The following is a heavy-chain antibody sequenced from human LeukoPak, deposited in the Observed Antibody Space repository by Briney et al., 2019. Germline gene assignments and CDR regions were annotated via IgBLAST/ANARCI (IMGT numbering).Heavy chain of an antibody. CDR3: ASSRSGSGATIDY. J-gene: IGHJ4*02. D-gene: IGHD3-3*01. Sequence: SETLPLTCTVSGGSISSSSYYWGWIRQPPGKGLEWIGRIYTSGSTNYNPSLKSRVTMSVDTSKNQFSLKLSSVTAADTAVYYCASSRSGSGATIDYWGQGTLVTVSS. CDR1: GGSISSSSYY. CDR2: IYTSGST. V-gene: IGHV4-39*07.